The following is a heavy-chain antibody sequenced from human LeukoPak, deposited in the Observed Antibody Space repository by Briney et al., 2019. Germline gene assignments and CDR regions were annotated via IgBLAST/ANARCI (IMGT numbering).Heavy chain of an antibody. V-gene: IGHV3-66*02. CDR1: GFIVSSNY. D-gene: IGHD2-2*01. Sequence: GGSLRLSCTASGFIVSSNYMSWVRQAPGKGPEWVSVVNSGGTTYYADSVKGRFTMSRGNSENTFYLQMNSLRAEDTAVYYCAVYCTSNNCHNGGLDPWGQGTLVTVSS. J-gene: IGHJ5*02. CDR3: AVYCTSNNCHNGGLDP. CDR2: VNSGGTT.